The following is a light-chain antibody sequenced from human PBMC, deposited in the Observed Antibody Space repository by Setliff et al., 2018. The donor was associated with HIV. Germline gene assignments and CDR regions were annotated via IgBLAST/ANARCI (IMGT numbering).Light chain of an antibody. V-gene: IGLV2-14*02. CDR1: SSDVGSYNL. CDR2: EVS. J-gene: IGLJ2*01. CDR3: CSYTSSNTVL. Sequence: QSVLTQPASVSGSPGQSITISCTGTSSDVGSYNLVSWYQQHPGKAPKLMIYEVSKRPSGVSDRFSGSKSGNTASLTISGLQAEDEADYYCCSYTSSNTVLFGGGTK.